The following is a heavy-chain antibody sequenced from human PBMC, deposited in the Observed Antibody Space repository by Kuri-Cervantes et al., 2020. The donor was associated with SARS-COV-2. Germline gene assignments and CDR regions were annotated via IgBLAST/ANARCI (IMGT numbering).Heavy chain of an antibody. V-gene: IGHV3-30-3*01. D-gene: IGHD3-16*01. CDR1: GFTFSSYA. CDR2: ISYDGSNK. CDR3: ARDLDMITFGGVMA. Sequence: GESLKISCAASGFTFSSYAMHWVRQAPGKGLEWVAVISYDGSNKYYADSVKGRFTISRDNSKNTLYLQMNSLRAEDTAVYYCARDLDMITFGGVMAWGQGTLVTVSS. J-gene: IGHJ5*02.